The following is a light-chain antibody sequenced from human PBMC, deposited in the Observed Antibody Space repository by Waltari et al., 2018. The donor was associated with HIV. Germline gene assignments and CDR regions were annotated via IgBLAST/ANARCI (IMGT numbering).Light chain of an antibody. Sequence: DIQMTQSPSSLSAALGDRVTITCQTSQGISNYLNWYQQKPGKAPKLLIFDASHLETGVPSRFGGNGSGTDFTFTISSLQTEDIATYFCQQYDNLPYTFGQGTHVEVK. V-gene: IGKV1-33*01. CDR1: QGISNY. J-gene: IGKJ2*01. CDR2: DAS. CDR3: QQYDNLPYT.